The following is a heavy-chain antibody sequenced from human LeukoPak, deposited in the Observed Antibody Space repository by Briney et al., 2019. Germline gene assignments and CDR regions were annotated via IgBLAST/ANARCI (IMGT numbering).Heavy chain of an antibody. CDR2: TSSGSDYI. CDR1: GFAFISYS. V-gene: IGHV3-21*01. J-gene: IGHJ4*02. Sequence: GGSLRLSCAASGFAFISYSINWVRQAPGKGLEWVSSTSSGSDYIYYADSMKGRFSTSRDNAKNSLYLQMNSLRAEDTAVYYCARDPHGALPNWGLDYWGQGTLVTVSS. CDR3: ARDPHGALPNWGLDY. D-gene: IGHD7-27*01.